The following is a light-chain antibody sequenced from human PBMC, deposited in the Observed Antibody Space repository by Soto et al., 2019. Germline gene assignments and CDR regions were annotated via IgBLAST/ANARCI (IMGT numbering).Light chain of an antibody. J-gene: IGLJ2*01. CDR2: DNN. CDR1: GSTIGYNY. Sequence: QSVLTQPPSVSAAPGQKVTISCSGSGSTIGYNYVSWYQQLPGTAPKLLIYDNNQRPSGIPDRFSGSKSGTSATLGITGLQTGDEADYYCGTWDNSLRGVFGGGTKVTVL. CDR3: GTWDNSLRGV. V-gene: IGLV1-51*01.